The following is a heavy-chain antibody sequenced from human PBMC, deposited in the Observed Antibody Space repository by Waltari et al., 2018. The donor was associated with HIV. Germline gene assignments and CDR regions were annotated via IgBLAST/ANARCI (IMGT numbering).Heavy chain of an antibody. J-gene: IGHJ4*02. V-gene: IGHV3-74*01. D-gene: IGHD3-10*02. CDR1: GFSVSTYW. Sequence: EVQLVESGGGSVQPGGSLRLSCAASGFSVSTYWMHWVRQAPGKGLVWVSRSNEVGNRIDYAGSVRGRFTISRDSAKNTLFLQMNTLRDEDTAMYYCVKDMFGEYDYWGQGALVTVSS. CDR2: SNEVGNRI. CDR3: VKDMFGEYDY.